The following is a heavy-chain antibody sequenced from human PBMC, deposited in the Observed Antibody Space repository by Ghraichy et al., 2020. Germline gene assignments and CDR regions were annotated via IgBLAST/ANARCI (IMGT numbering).Heavy chain of an antibody. CDR2: ISAVSTHI. CDR1: GFIFGDFS. CDR3: ARDFLSRITLEDAFDI. J-gene: IGHJ3*02. Sequence: GESLNISCAASGFIFGDFSINWVRQAPGKGLEWISYISAVSTHIFYADSVKGRFTISRDNAKNSLYLQMSNLRDEDTAVYYCARDFLSRITLEDAFDIWGQGTVVTVSS. D-gene: IGHD3-10*01. V-gene: IGHV3-48*02.